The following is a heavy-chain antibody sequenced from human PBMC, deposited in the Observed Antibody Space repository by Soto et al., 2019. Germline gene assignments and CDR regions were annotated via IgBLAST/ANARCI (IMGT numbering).Heavy chain of an antibody. Sequence: PGGSMRLSCAASGFTVSSNYMSWVRQAPGKGLEWVSVIYSGGSTYYADSVKGRFTISRDNSKNTLYLQMNSLRAEDTAVYYCARGRGRSTYYDFWSGYSVGSLGPKWGQGTLVTVSS. CDR1: GFTVSSNY. J-gene: IGHJ4*02. CDR2: IYSGGST. CDR3: ARGRGRSTYYDFWSGYSVGSLGPK. D-gene: IGHD3-3*01. V-gene: IGHV3-53*01.